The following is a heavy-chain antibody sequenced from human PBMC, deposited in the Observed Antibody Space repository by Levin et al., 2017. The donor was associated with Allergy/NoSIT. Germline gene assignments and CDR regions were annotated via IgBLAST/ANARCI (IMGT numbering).Heavy chain of an antibody. CDR2: ISGSGGST. CDR3: AKSPFRYLGYSSFVIPAYFDY. V-gene: IGHV3-23*01. J-gene: IGHJ4*02. CDR1: GFTFSSYA. Sequence: LSLTCAASGFTFSSYAMSWVRQAPGKGLEWVSAISGSGGSTYYADSVKGRFTISRDNSKNTLYLQMNSLRAEDTAVYYCAKSPFRYLGYSSFVIPAYFDYWGQGTLVTVSS. D-gene: IGHD2-15*01.